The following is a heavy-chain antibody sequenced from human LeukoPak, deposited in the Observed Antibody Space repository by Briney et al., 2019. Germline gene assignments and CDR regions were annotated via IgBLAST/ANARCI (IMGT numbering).Heavy chain of an antibody. J-gene: IGHJ4*02. V-gene: IGHV4-59*01. CDR1: GGSISSYY. CDR3: AREGGSSKVDY. CDR2: IYYSGST. Sequence: PSETLSLTCTVSGGSISSYYWSWLRQPPGKGLEWIGYIYYSGSTNYNPSLKSRVTILVDTSKNQFSLKLSSVTAADTAVYYCAREGGSSKVDYWGQGTLVTVSS. D-gene: IGHD6-6*01.